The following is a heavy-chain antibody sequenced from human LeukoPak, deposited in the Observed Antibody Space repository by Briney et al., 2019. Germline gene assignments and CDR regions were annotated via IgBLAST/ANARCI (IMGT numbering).Heavy chain of an antibody. CDR3: AREQQLVSSPDAFDI. J-gene: IGHJ3*02. CDR2: IIPIFGTA. CDR1: GGTFSSYA. Sequence: SVKVSCKASGGTFSSYAISWVRQAPGQGLEWMGGIIPIFGTANYAQKFQGRVTITTDESTSTAYMELSSLRSEDTAVYYCAREQQLVSSPDAFDIWGQGTMVTVSS. V-gene: IGHV1-69*05. D-gene: IGHD6-6*01.